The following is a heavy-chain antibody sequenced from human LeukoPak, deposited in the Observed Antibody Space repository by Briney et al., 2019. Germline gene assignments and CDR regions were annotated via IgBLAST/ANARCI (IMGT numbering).Heavy chain of an antibody. D-gene: IGHD3-10*01. CDR3: ARSNHMVRGVTSYFDY. V-gene: IGHV1-2*02. Sequence: GASVKVSCKASGYTFTGYYFHWVRQAPGQGLERRGWINPNSGGTNYAHKYQGRVTMTRDTSISTACMGLSRLRSDDTAVYYCARSNHMVRGVTSYFDYWGQGTLVTVSS. CDR2: INPNSGGT. CDR1: GYTFTGYY. J-gene: IGHJ4*02.